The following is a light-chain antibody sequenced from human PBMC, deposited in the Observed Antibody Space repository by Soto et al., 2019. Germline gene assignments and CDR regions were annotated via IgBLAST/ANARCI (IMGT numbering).Light chain of an antibody. J-gene: IGKJ3*01. V-gene: IGKV1-39*01. CDR2: AAS. Sequence: DIQMTQSPSSLSASVGHRVTITCRASQSISSYLNWYQQKPGKAPKLLIYAASSLQSGVPSRFSGSGSGTDFTLTISSLQPEDFATYYCQQSYSTPFSFGPWTKVDVK. CDR1: QSISSY. CDR3: QQSYSTPFS.